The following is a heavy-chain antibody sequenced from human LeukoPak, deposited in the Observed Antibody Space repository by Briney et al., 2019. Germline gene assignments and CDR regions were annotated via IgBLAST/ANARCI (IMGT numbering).Heavy chain of an antibody. CDR1: GGSISSSSYY. CDR3: ARRRSNQSFDY. J-gene: IGHJ4*02. CDR2: IYYSGST. V-gene: IGHV4-39*01. Sequence: PSETLSLTCTVSGGSISSSSYYWGWIRQPPGKGLGWIGSIYYSGSTYYNPSLKSRVTISVDTSKNQFSLKLSSVTAADTAVYYCARRRSNQSFDYWGQGTLVTVSS. D-gene: IGHD4-11*01.